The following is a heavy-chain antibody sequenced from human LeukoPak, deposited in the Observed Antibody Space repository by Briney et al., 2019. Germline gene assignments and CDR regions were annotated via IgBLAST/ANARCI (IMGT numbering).Heavy chain of an antibody. D-gene: IGHD1-26*01. V-gene: IGHV3-23*01. J-gene: IGHJ4*02. CDR3: ARHDGSSFIYYIDH. CDR2: VSNSGYNT. Sequence: GGSLRLSCAASGFSVTSCAMSWVRQAPGKGPEWVSTVSNSGYNTWYADSVKGRFTISRDISQNTLHLQMSSLRAEDTALYYCARHDGSSFIYYIDHWGQGALVTVSS. CDR1: GFSVTSCA.